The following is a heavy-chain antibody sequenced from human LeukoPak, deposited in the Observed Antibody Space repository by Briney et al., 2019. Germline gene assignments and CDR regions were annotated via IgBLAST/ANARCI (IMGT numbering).Heavy chain of an antibody. D-gene: IGHD2-2*01. CDR3: ARVVGQLLWRGAFDI. J-gene: IGHJ3*02. CDR1: GGTFSSYA. Sequence: SVKVSCKASGGTFSSYAISWVRQAPRQGLEWMGGIIPIFGTANYAQKFQGRVTITADESTSTAYMELSSLRSEDTAVYYCARVVGQLLWRGAFDIWGQGTMVTVSA. V-gene: IGHV1-69*01. CDR2: IIPIFGTA.